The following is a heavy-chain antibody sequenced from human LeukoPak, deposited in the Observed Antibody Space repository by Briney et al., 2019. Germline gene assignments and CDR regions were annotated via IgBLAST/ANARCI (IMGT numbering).Heavy chain of an antibody. CDR3: ARGVVYGSGSYHWFDP. Sequence: SETLSLTCTVSGDSMRSYFWSWIRQPPGKGLEWIGYIYYSGAINYNPFLKSRVTISVDASKNQFSLNLNSVTAADTAVYYCARGVVYGSGSYHWFDPWGQGTLVTVSS. CDR2: IYYSGAI. J-gene: IGHJ5*02. CDR1: GDSMRSYF. V-gene: IGHV4-59*08. D-gene: IGHD3-10*01.